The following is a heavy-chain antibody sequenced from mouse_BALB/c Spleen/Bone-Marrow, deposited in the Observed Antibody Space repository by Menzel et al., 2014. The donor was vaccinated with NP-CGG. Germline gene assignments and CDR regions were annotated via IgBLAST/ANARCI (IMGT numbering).Heavy chain of an antibody. V-gene: IGHV1-54*01. J-gene: IGHJ3*01. CDR3: ARELGRGFAY. CDR1: GYAFTNYW. CDR2: INPGSGGI. D-gene: IGHD4-1*01. Sequence: QVHVKQSGVELVRPGTSVKVSCKASGYAFTNYWIEWVKQRPGQGLEWIGVINPGSGGINYNEKSKGKATLTADKSSNTAYMQLSSLTSDDSAVYFCARELGRGFAYWGQGTLVTVSA.